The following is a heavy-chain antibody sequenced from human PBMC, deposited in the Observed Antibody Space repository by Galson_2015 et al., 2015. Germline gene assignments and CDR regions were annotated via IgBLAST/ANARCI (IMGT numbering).Heavy chain of an antibody. D-gene: IGHD3-16*01. J-gene: IGHJ3*02. CDR2: ISSSGSTI. Sequence: SLRLSCAASGFTFSSYEMNWVRQAPGKGLEWVSYISSSGSTIYYADSVKGRFTISRDNAKNSLYLQMNSLRAKDTAVYYCARDRGSYVPDAFDIWGQGTMVTVSS. V-gene: IGHV3-48*03. CDR3: ARDRGSYVPDAFDI. CDR1: GFTFSSYE.